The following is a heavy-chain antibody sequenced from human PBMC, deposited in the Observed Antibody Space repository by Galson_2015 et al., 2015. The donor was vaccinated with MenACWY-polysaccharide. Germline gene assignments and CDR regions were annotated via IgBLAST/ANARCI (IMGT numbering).Heavy chain of an antibody. CDR1: GFTFRSYA. CDR3: AKEQWGSNEY. Sequence: SLRLSCAASGFTFRSYAMSWVRQAPGKGLERVSTTSGNGAKTFYTDSVKGRFTISRDNSKNTLYLQMNRLRPEDTAIYYCAKEQWGSNEYWGQGTLVTVSS. CDR2: TSGNGAKT. V-gene: IGHV3-23*01. D-gene: IGHD6-13*01. J-gene: IGHJ4*02.